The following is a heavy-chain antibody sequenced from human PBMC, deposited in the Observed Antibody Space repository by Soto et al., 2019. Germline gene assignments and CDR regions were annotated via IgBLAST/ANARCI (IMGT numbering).Heavy chain of an antibody. J-gene: IGHJ6*02. CDR2: MNPNSGNT. V-gene: IGHV1-8*01. CDR3: ARDASPPGYCYYYGMDV. CDR1: GYTFTSYD. Sequence: QVQLVQSGAEVKKPGASVKVSCKASGYTFTSYDINWVRQATGQGLEWMGWMNPNSGNTGYAQKFQGRVTMTRNTSISTAYMKLSSLRSEDTAVYYCARDASPPGYCYYYGMDVWGQGTTVTVSS. D-gene: IGHD1-1*01.